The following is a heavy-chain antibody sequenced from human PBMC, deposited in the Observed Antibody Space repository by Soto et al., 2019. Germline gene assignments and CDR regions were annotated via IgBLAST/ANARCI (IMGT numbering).Heavy chain of an antibody. Sequence: QVQLVQSGAEVKKPGSSVKVSCKASGGTFSSYAISWVRQAPGQGLEWMGGIIPIFGTANYEQKFQGRVTIIAGESTNTAYMELSSLRSEDTAVYYCARTLLNIAAYFGYFDLWGRGTLVTVSS. J-gene: IGHJ2*01. CDR1: GGTFSSYA. CDR2: IIPIFGTA. V-gene: IGHV1-69*01. CDR3: ARTLLNIAAYFGYFDL. D-gene: IGHD1-26*01.